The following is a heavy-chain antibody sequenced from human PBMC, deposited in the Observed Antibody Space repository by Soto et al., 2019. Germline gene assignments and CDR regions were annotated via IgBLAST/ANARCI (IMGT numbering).Heavy chain of an antibody. V-gene: IGHV1-3*01. D-gene: IGHD3-10*01. J-gene: IGHJ4*02. CDR2: INAGNGNT. Sequence: ASVKVSCKASGYTFTSYAMHCVRQAPGQRLEWMGWINAGNGNTKYSQKFQGRVTITRDTSASTAYMELSSLRSEDTAVYYCAREDGSGTPPLFAYWVQGTLVTVSS. CDR3: AREDGSGTPPLFAY. CDR1: GYTFTSYA.